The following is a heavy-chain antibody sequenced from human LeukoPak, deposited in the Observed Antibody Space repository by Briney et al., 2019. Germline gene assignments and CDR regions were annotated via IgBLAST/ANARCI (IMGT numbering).Heavy chain of an antibody. CDR2: ISSGGRTI. J-gene: IGHJ4*02. CDR1: GFTFSSYE. D-gene: IGHD1-26*01. CDR3: ARVGASVGAIDY. Sequence: PGGSLRLSCAASGFTFSSYEMNWVRQAPGKGLEWVSYISSGGRTIYYADSVKGRFTISRDNAKNTLYLQMNSLRAEDTAVYYCARVGASVGAIDYWGQGTLVTVSS. V-gene: IGHV3-48*03.